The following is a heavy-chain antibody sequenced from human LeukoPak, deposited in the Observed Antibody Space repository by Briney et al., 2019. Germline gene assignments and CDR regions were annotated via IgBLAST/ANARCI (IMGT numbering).Heavy chain of an antibody. Sequence: GGSLRPSCAASGFTFRSYSMNWVRQAPGKGLEWVSSISSSSSYIYYADSVKGRFTVSRDNAKNSLYLQMNSLRAEDTAVYYCARDWGFGEPYFDYWGQGTLVTVSS. J-gene: IGHJ4*02. CDR2: ISSSSSYI. CDR3: ARDWGFGEPYFDY. V-gene: IGHV3-21*01. CDR1: GFTFRSYS. D-gene: IGHD3-10*01.